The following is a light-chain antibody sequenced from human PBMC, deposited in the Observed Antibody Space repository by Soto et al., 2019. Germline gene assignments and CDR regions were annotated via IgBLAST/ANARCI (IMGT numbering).Light chain of an antibody. CDR1: SSNIGGNS. CDR3: GSWDSSLSAYV. J-gene: IGLJ1*01. CDR2: DDD. V-gene: IGLV1-51*01. Sequence: QSVMTQPPSVSSAPGQKVTISCSGSSSNIGGNSVSWYQQLPGTAPKLLIYDDDKRHSGIPDRFSVSKSGTSATLGITGFNNGDEADYYCGSWDSSLSAYVFATGTKLTVL.